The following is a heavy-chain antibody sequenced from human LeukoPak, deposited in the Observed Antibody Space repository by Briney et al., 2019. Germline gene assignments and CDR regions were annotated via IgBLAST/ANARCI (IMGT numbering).Heavy chain of an antibody. Sequence: GGFLRLSCAASDFTINNYAIHWLRQAPGKGLEWVSGIAGNSDNTGCAVSVKGSFTISRDNAEDSVYMQMDSLTPDDKAFYFCAKDMNSYGSGSSYNPWGPFYACGQGTLVIVSS. V-gene: IGHV3-9*01. CDR3: AKDMNSYGSGSSYNPWGPFYA. CDR2: IAGNSDNT. J-gene: IGHJ5*02. CDR1: DFTINNYA. D-gene: IGHD3-10*01.